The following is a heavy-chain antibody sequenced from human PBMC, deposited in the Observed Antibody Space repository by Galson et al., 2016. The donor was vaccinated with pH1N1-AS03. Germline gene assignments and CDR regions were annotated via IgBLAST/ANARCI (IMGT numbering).Heavy chain of an antibody. J-gene: IGHJ4*03. V-gene: IGHV3-7*03. CDR2: IKEDGSEK. D-gene: IGHD2-15*01. Sequence: SLRLSCAASGFSIRDHWMGWFCQAPSKGLEWVTGIKEDGSEKHDVDSVKGRFIVSRDNAKNSLYLQMNSLRADDTAVYYCGRVGRGGSPVDYWGRGTTVTVSS. CDR3: GRVGRGGSPVDY. CDR1: GFSIRDHW.